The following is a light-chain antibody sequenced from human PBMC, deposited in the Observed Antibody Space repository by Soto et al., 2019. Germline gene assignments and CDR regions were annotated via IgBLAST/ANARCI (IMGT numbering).Light chain of an antibody. CDR2: EVS. CDR3: SSYTASSTLL. Sequence: QSVLTQPASVSGSPGQSITISCTGTSSDVGGYNYVSWSQQHPGKAPKLLISEVSNRPSGVSNRFSGSKSVNTSSLTISGLQADDEADYYCSSYTASSTLLFGTGTKVTVL. J-gene: IGLJ1*01. CDR1: SSDVGGYNY. V-gene: IGLV2-14*03.